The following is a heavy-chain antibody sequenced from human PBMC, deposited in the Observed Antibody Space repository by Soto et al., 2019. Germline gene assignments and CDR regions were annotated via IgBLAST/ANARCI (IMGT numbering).Heavy chain of an antibody. V-gene: IGHV5-51*01. Sequence: PGESLKISCNGSGYTFTSYWIGWVRQMPGEGLEWLGVIYPGDSDTRYSPSFQGQVTISADKSINTAYLQWGSLKASDSAIYYCARSAANAGCSSEIWCQGPLVSLCS. J-gene: IGHJ4*02. CDR2: IYPGDSDT. D-gene: IGHD2-15*01. CDR3: ARSAANAGCSSEI. CDR1: GYTFTSYW.